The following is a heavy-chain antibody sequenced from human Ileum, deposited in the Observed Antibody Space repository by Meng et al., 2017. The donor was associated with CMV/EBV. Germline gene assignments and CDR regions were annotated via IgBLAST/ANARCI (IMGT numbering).Heavy chain of an antibody. J-gene: IGHJ4*02. CDR3: ARDQGLLAN. CDR1: GFTFSTYW. CDR2: VKHDGSEK. Sequence: GESLKISCAASGFTFSTYWMTWVRQAPGKGLEWVVNVKHDGSEKYYLDSVKGRFTVSRDNAKKSLVLQMNSLRADDTAVYYCARDQGLLANWGQGTLVTVSS. D-gene: IGHD2-15*01. V-gene: IGHV3-7*01.